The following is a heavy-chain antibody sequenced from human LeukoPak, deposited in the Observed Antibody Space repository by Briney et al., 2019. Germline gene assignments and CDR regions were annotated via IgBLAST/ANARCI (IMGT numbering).Heavy chain of an antibody. V-gene: IGHV1-24*01. D-gene: IGHD1-26*01. J-gene: IGHJ4*02. CDR3: ATQSGIVGATQAFDY. Sequence: ASVKVSCKVSGYTLTELSMHWVRQAPGKGLEWMGGFDPEDGETIYAQKFQGRVTMTEDTSTDTAYMELSSLRSEDTAVYYCATQSGIVGATQAFDYWGQGTLVTVSS. CDR2: FDPEDGET. CDR1: GYTLTELS.